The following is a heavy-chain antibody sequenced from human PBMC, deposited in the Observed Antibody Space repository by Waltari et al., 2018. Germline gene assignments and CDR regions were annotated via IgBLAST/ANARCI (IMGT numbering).Heavy chain of an antibody. V-gene: IGHV4-4*07. CDR3: ARATYYDFWSGRGYFDL. Sequence: QVHLHESGPGLVKPSETLSLTCTVSGGSISSYYWSWIRQPAGKGLEWIGRIYTSGSTNYNPSLKRRVTMSVDTTNNQFSLKLSSVTAADKAGYYCARATYYDFWSGRGYFDLWGRGTLVTVSS. D-gene: IGHD3-3*01. CDR2: IYTSGST. J-gene: IGHJ2*01. CDR1: GGSISSYY.